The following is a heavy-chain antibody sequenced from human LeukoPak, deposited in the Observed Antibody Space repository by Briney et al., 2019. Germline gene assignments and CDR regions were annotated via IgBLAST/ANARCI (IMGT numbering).Heavy chain of an antibody. CDR3: ATPEAYCGGDCFPGQVNSGPFDI. Sequence: GGSLRLSCAVSGFTFSTYGMHWVRQAPGKGLEWVAVISYDGSNKYYADSVKGRFTISRDNSKNTLFPQMNSLRAEDTAVYYCATPEAYCGGDCFPGQVNSGPFDIWGQGAMVIVSS. V-gene: IGHV3-30*03. J-gene: IGHJ3*02. CDR2: ISYDGSNK. CDR1: GFTFSTYG. D-gene: IGHD2-21*02.